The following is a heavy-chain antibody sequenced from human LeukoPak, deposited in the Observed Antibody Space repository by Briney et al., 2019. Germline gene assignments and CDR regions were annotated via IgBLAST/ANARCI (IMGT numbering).Heavy chain of an antibody. J-gene: IGHJ5*02. V-gene: IGHV4-59*01. CDR1: GGSISSYY. D-gene: IGHD3-22*01. CDR3: ARDSYSYDSSGYYYGPNWFDP. Sequence: SETLSLTCTVSGGSISSYYWSWIRQPPGKGLEWIGYIYYSGSTNYNPSLKSRVTISVDTSKNQFSLKLSSVTAADTAVYYCARDSYSYDSSGYYYGPNWFDPWGQGTLATVSS. CDR2: IYYSGST.